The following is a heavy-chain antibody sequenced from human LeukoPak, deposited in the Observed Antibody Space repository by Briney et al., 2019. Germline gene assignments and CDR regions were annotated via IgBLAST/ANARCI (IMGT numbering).Heavy chain of an antibody. J-gene: IGHJ4*02. CDR1: GFTFSSYW. V-gene: IGHV3-7*01. Sequence: GGSLRLSCAASGFTFSSYWMSWVRQAPGKGLEWVANIKQGGSEKYYVDSVKGRFTISRDNAKNSLYLQMNSLRAEDTAVYYCAREESGYDFYYFDYWGQGTLVTVSS. CDR3: AREESGYDFYYFDY. D-gene: IGHD5-12*01. CDR2: IKQGGSEK.